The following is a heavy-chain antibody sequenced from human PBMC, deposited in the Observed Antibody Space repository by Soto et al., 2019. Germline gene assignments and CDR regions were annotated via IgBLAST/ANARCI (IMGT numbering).Heavy chain of an antibody. D-gene: IGHD3-9*01. J-gene: IGHJ6*03. Sequence: PGGSLSLSCAASGFTFSSYAMYWVRQAPGKGLEYVSAISSNGGSTYYANSVKGRFTISRDNSKNTLYLQMGSLRAEDMAVYYCARDWADILTTSYYYYYMDVWGKGTTVTVSS. CDR3: ARDWADILTTSYYYYYMDV. CDR2: ISSNGGST. CDR1: GFTFSSYA. V-gene: IGHV3-64*01.